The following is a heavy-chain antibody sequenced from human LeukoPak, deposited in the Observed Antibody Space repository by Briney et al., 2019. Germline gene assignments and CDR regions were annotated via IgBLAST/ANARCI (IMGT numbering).Heavy chain of an antibody. CDR2: ISYDGSNK. CDR1: GFTFSSYA. V-gene: IGHV3-30*04. CDR3: ARVQFLTFDP. D-gene: IGHD3-9*01. J-gene: IGHJ5*02. Sequence: GGSLRLSCAASGFTFSSYAMHWVRQAPGKGLEWVAVISYDGSNKYYAGPVKGRFTISRDNSKNTLYLQMNSLRAEDTAVYYCARVQFLTFDPWGQGTLVTVSS.